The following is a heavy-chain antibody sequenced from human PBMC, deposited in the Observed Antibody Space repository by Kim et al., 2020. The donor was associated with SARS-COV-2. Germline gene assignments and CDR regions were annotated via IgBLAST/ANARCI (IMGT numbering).Heavy chain of an antibody. CDR3: ARDWGGYSHAFDS. CDR2: TYYRSKWYN. Sequence: SQTLSLTCAISGDSVSSNTAAWNWIRQSPSRGLEWLGRTYYRSKWYNDYAMSVKSRITLNVDTSKNQFTLQLSSVTPGYTAVYYCARDWGGYSHAFDSWGHGTLGTVSS. J-gene: IGHJ4*01. D-gene: IGHD5-18*01. CDR1: GDSVSSNTAA. V-gene: IGHV6-1*01.